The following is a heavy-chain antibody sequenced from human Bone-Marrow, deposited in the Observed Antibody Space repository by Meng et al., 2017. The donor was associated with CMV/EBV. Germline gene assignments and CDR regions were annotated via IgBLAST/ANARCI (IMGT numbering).Heavy chain of an antibody. CDR1: GDSFSSNSAA. CDR3: ARDRVVVPAAERYYYYGMDV. CDR2: TYYRSKWYN. V-gene: IGHV6-1*01. D-gene: IGHD2-2*01. Sequence: SETLSLTCAISGDSFSSNSAAWNWIRQSPSRGLEWLGRTYYRSKWYNDYAVSVKSRITINPDTSKNQFSLQLNSVTPEDTAVYYCARDRVVVPAAERYYYYGMDVWGQGTTVTVSS. J-gene: IGHJ6*02.